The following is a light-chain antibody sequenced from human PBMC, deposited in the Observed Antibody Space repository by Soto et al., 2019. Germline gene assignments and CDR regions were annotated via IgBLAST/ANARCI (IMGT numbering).Light chain of an antibody. CDR2: AAS. Sequence: DLQMTQSPSSVSASVGDRVTITCRASQNIDTWLAWYQQRPGKAPKLLIYAASSLQSGVPSRFSGSGSGTDFTLPISSLQPEDFATYYCQQSNTFPLGFGGGTKVEIK. V-gene: IGKV1-12*01. J-gene: IGKJ4*01. CDR3: QQSNTFPLG. CDR1: QNIDTW.